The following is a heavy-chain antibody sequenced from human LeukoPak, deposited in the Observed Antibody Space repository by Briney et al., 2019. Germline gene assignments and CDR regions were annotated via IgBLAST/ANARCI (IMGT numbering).Heavy chain of an antibody. D-gene: IGHD3-22*01. CDR1: GGTFTSYA. CDR2: IIPILGIA. J-gene: IGHJ3*02. V-gene: IGHV1-69*04. Sequence: ASVKVSCKASGGTFTSYAISWVRQAPGQGLEWMGRIIPILGIANYAQKFQGRVTITADKSTSTAYMELSSLRSEDTGVYYCARRYDSSGYYDDAFDIWGQGTMVTVSS. CDR3: ARRYDSSGYYDDAFDI.